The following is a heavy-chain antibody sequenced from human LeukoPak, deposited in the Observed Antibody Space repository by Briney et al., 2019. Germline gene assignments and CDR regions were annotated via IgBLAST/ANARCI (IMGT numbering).Heavy chain of an antibody. D-gene: IGHD3-10*01. V-gene: IGHV3-23*01. CDR1: GLTFSICV. Sequence: GGSLRLSCAASGLTFSICVMSWVRQAPGKGLEWVSAISASGVGTYYADSVKGRFTISRDNSKNTLYLQMNSLRAEDTAVYYCAKLGRSGSSRMDVWGQGTTVTISS. J-gene: IGHJ6*02. CDR2: ISASGVGT. CDR3: AKLGRSGSSRMDV.